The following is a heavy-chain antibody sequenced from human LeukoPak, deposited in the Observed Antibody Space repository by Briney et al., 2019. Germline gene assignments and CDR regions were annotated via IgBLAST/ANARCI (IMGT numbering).Heavy chain of an antibody. J-gene: IGHJ4*02. CDR1: GGSFSGYY. Sequence: PSETLSLTCAVYGGSFSGYYWSWIRQPPGKGLEWIGEINHSGSTNYNPSLKSRVTISVDTSKNQFSLTLSSVTAADTAVYYCARGGDYSYFDYWGQGTLVTVSS. V-gene: IGHV4-34*01. D-gene: IGHD4-17*01. CDR2: INHSGST. CDR3: ARGGDYSYFDY.